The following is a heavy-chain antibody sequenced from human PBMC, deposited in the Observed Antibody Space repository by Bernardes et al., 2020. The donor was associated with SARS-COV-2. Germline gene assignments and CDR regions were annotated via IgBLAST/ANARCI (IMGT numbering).Heavy chain of an antibody. CDR3: ARVDFSNLYYFDY. Sequence: GGSLRLSCAASGFTFNTFDMHWVRLAPGKGLEWISSISTSSSYISYSDSVRGRFTISRDNAKNSVSLQMNSLRAEDTAVYYCARVDFSNLYYFDYWGQGTPVTVSS. CDR1: GFTFNTFD. V-gene: IGHV3-21*06. D-gene: IGHD4-4*01. J-gene: IGHJ4*02. CDR2: ISTSSSYI.